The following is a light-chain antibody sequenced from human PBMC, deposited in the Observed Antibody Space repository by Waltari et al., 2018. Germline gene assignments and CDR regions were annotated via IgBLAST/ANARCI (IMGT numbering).Light chain of an antibody. J-gene: IGLJ2*01. Sequence: QSALAQPPSASGSLGQSVAISCTGTGSDVGRYDFGSWYQQLPGIAPRLLMYDVNKRPSGLPDRFSDHRAGNTAALTDSGLQAEGVADYYCSSFGVPKICGGGTKLTV. CDR3: SSFGVPKI. CDR2: DVN. V-gene: IGLV2-8*01. CDR1: GSDVGRYDF.